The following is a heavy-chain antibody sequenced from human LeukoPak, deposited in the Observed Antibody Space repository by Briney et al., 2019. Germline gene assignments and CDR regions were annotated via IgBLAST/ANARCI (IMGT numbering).Heavy chain of an antibody. Sequence: GGSLRLSCAASGFSLGDAWMSWVRQAPGKGLEWVSAISGSGGSTYYADSVKGRFTISRDNSKHTLYLQMNSLRAEDTAVYYCAKQGSFYDFDYWGQGTLVTVSS. CDR2: ISGSGGST. CDR3: AKQGSFYDFDY. J-gene: IGHJ4*02. CDR1: GFSLGDAW. D-gene: IGHD2/OR15-2a*01. V-gene: IGHV3-23*01.